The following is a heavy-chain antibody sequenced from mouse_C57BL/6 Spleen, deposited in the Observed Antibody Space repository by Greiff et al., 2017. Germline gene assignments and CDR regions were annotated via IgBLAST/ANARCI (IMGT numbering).Heavy chain of an antibody. CDR2: IDPSDSET. V-gene: IGHV1-52*01. D-gene: IGHD2-1*01. CDR1: GYTFTSYW. Sequence: VQLQQSGAELVRPGSSVKLSCKASGYTFTSYWMHWVKQRPIQGLEWIGNIDPSDSETHYNQKFKDKATLTVDKSSSTAYMQLSSLTSEDSAVYYCARGDYGNYFDYWGQGTTLTVSS. J-gene: IGHJ2*01. CDR3: ARGDYGNYFDY.